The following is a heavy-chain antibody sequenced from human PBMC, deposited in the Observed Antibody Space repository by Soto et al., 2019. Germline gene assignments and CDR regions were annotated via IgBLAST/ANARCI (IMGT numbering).Heavy chain of an antibody. J-gene: IGHJ5*02. Sequence: ASVKVSCKASGYTFTSYGISWVRQAPGQGLEWMGWISACNGNTNYAQKLQGRVTMTRDTSTSTVYMELSSLRSEDTAVYYCVRESTPTRWFDPWGQGTLVTVSS. V-gene: IGHV1-18*01. CDR2: ISACNGNT. CDR3: VRESTPTRWFDP. CDR1: GYTFTSYG. D-gene: IGHD2-2*01.